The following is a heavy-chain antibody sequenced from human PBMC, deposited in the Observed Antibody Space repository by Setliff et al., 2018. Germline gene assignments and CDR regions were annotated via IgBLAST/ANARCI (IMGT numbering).Heavy chain of an antibody. CDR3: ARGYSYGGSTLEGRVVVGAPTIIDSPNPLQPLP. J-gene: IGHJ5*02. V-gene: IGHV1-8*02. D-gene: IGHD5-18*01. CDR1: GYTFTSYD. CDR2: MNPNSGNT. Sequence: ASVKVSCKASGYTFTSYDINWVRQATGQGLEWMGWMNPNSGNTGYAQKFQGRVTMTRNTSISTAYMELSSLRSDDTAVYYCARGYSYGGSTLEGRVVVGAPTIIDSPNPLQPLPWGQ.